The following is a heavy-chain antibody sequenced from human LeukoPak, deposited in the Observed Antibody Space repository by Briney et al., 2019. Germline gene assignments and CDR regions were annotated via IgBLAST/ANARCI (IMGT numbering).Heavy chain of an antibody. CDR1: GFTFSSYA. Sequence: GGCLRLSCAASGFTFSSYAMHWVRQAPGKGLEWVAVISYDGSNKYYADAVKGRFTISRDNSKNTPYLQMNSLRAEDTAVYYCARDQGGWYRVGFDYWGQGTLVSVSS. D-gene: IGHD6-19*01. CDR3: ARDQGGWYRVGFDY. CDR2: ISYDGSNK. J-gene: IGHJ4*02. V-gene: IGHV3-30-3*01.